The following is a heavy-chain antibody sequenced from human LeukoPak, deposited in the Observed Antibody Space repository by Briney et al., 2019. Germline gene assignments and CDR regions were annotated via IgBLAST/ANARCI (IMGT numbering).Heavy chain of an antibody. Sequence: SETLSLTCTVSGGSISSYYWSWIRQPPGKGLEWIGYIYYSGSTNYNPSLKSRVTISVDTSKNQISLKLTSVTAADTAVYYCARGGAMYYDILAGFFDYWGQGTLVSVSS. J-gene: IGHJ4*02. V-gene: IGHV4-59*01. CDR1: GGSISSYY. CDR2: IYYSGST. CDR3: ARGGAMYYDILAGFFDY. D-gene: IGHD3-9*01.